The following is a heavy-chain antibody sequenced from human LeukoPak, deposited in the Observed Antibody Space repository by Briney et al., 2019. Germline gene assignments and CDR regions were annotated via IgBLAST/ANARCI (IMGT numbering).Heavy chain of an antibody. Sequence: SETLSLTCNVSGGSITSTSYYWGWIRQPPGKGLEWIGSIYYSGSTYYNPSLKSRVTISVDTSKNQFSLRLSSVTAADTAVYFCARGPLFGTSLRYFDYWGQGTLVTVSS. J-gene: IGHJ4*02. D-gene: IGHD3-16*01. V-gene: IGHV4-39*07. CDR3: ARGPLFGTSLRYFDY. CDR2: IYYSGST. CDR1: GGSITSTSYY.